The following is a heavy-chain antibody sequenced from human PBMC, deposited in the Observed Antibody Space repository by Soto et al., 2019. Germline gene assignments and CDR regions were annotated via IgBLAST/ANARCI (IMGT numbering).Heavy chain of an antibody. CDR2: IYSGGST. J-gene: IGHJ4*02. D-gene: IGHD5-12*01. CDR1: GSTVSSNY. V-gene: IGHV3-66*01. Sequence: EVQLVESGGGLVQPGGSLRLSCAASGSTVSSNYMSWVRQAPGKGLEWVSVIYSGGSTYYADSVKGRFTISRDNSKNTMYLQMNGLRAEDTAVYYCANQRGGYDRDFDYWGQGTLVTVSA. CDR3: ANQRGGYDRDFDY.